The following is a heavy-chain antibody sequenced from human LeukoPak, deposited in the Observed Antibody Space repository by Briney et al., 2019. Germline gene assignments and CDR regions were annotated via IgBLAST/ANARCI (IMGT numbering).Heavy chain of an antibody. V-gene: IGHV3-30*02. D-gene: IGHD3-22*01. Sequence: GGSLRLSCAASGFTFSTYGMHWVRQAPGKGLEWVAFIRNDGRNKYYADSVKGRITISRDNSQNTLYLQVNSLRAEDTAVYYCAKDRSGYYKFDYWGQGTLVTVSS. CDR2: IRNDGRNK. J-gene: IGHJ4*02. CDR1: GFTFSTYG. CDR3: AKDRSGYYKFDY.